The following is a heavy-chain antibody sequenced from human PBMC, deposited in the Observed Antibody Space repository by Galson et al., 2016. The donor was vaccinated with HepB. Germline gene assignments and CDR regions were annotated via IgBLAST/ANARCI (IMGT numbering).Heavy chain of an antibody. Sequence: SLRLSCAASGFTFSDYGMPWVRQAPGKGLEWVAGISYDGINKYYADSVKGRFTISRDNSKNTLYLQMNSLRAEDTAVYYCAKEENAFVGVIGDAFDIWGQGTVVTVSS. CDR2: ISYDGINK. D-gene: IGHD3-16*02. V-gene: IGHV3-30*18. CDR1: GFTFSDYG. J-gene: IGHJ3*02. CDR3: AKEENAFVGVIGDAFDI.